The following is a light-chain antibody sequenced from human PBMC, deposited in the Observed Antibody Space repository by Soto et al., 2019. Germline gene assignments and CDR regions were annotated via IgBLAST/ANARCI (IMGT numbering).Light chain of an antibody. CDR2: RNN. CDR3: AVWDDSLRGWV. V-gene: IGLV1-44*01. CDR1: SSNIGTNT. J-gene: IGLJ3*02. Sequence: QSVLTQPPSTSGTPGQRVTISCSGSSSNIGTNTVNWYQQLPGTAPKLLIYRNNQRPSGVPDRFSGSKSGTSASLAISGLQSEDESDYYCAVWDDSLRGWVFGGGTKVTVL.